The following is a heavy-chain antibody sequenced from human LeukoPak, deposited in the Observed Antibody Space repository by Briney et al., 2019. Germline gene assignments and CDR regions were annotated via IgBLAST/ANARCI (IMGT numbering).Heavy chain of an antibody. D-gene: IGHD5-18*01. CDR1: GYTFTSYY. CDR2: INPSGGST. Sequence: GASVTVSCKASGYTFTSYYMHWVRQAPGQGLEWMGIINPSGGSTSYAQKFQGRVTMTRDTSTSTVYMELSSLRSEDTAVYYCARNGYSYGYYYYGMDVWGQGTTVTVSS. V-gene: IGHV1-46*01. CDR3: ARNGYSYGYYYYGMDV. J-gene: IGHJ6*02.